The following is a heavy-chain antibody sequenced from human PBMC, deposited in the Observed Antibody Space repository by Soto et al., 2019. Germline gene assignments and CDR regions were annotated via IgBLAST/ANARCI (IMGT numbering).Heavy chain of an antibody. D-gene: IGHD3-3*01. CDR2: LSYDGSMN. CDR1: GFTFTNYA. Sequence: QVQLVESGGGVVQPGTSLTLSCAASGFTFTNYAMHWVRQAPGKGLEWVAVLSYDGSMNFYADSLKVRFTISRDTSKNTLLLQMNSLRAEDTAIYYCAKQHVALWSGYYVDHWGQGTLVTVSS. V-gene: IGHV3-30*18. J-gene: IGHJ4*02. CDR3: AKQHVALWSGYYVDH.